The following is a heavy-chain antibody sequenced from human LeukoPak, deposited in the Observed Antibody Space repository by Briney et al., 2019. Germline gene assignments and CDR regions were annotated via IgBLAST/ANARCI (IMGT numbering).Heavy chain of an antibody. V-gene: IGHV3-30*18. CDR3: AKENTAMALDY. Sequence: GGSLTLSCAVSGFTFSSYGMHWVRHAPAKGREGVAFISYDGRNKYYTDSVKGRFTISRDNSKNALYLQMNSLRAEDTAVYYCAKENTAMALDYWGQGTLVTVSS. J-gene: IGHJ4*02. CDR2: ISYDGRNK. D-gene: IGHD5-18*01. CDR1: GFTFSSYG.